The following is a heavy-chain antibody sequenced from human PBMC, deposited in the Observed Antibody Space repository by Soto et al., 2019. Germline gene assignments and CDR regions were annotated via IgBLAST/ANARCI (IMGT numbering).Heavy chain of an antibody. D-gene: IGHD3-16*02. CDR2: IYYSGST. Sequence: SETLSLTCTVSGGSISSYYWSWIRQPPGKGLEWIGYIYYSGSTNYNPSLKSRVTISVDTSKNQFSLKLSSVTAADTVVYYCARLGPTPADASYYDYIWGSYRYHDYWGQGTLVTVSS. CDR1: GGSISSYY. CDR3: ARLGPTPADASYYDYIWGSYRYHDY. V-gene: IGHV4-59*08. J-gene: IGHJ4*02.